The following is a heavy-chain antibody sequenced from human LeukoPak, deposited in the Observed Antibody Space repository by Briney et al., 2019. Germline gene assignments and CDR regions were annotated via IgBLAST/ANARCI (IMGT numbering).Heavy chain of an antibody. D-gene: IGHD6-19*01. J-gene: IGHJ5*02. V-gene: IGHV7-4-1*02. Sequence: APVKVSCKASGYTFTSYAMNWVRQAPGQGLEWMGWINTNTGNPTYAQGFTGRFVFSLDTSVSTAYLQISSLKAEDTAVYYCARVVAVADSNWFDPWGQGTLVTVSS. CDR3: ARVVAVADSNWFDP. CDR2: INTNTGNP. CDR1: GYTFTSYA.